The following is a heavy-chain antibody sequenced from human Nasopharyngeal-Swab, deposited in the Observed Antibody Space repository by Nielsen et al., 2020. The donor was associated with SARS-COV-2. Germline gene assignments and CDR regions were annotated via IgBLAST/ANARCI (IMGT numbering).Heavy chain of an antibody. CDR2: ISAYNGNT. Sequence: ASVKVSCKASGYTFTSYGISWMRQAPGQGLEWMGWISAYNGNTNYAQKLQGRVTMTTDTSTSTAYMELRSLRSDDTAVYYCASSITMIVGDAFDIWGQGTMVTVSS. D-gene: IGHD3-22*01. CDR3: ASSITMIVGDAFDI. CDR1: GYTFTSYG. J-gene: IGHJ3*02. V-gene: IGHV1-18*01.